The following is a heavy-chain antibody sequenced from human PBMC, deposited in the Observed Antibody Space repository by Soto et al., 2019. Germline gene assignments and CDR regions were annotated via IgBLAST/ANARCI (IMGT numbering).Heavy chain of an antibody. D-gene: IGHD7-27*01. CDR1: GFTFSSYS. V-gene: IGHV3-48*01. CDR2: ISSSSSTI. Sequence: GGSLRLSCAASGFTFSSYSMNWVRQAPGKGLEWVSYISSSSSTIYYADSVKGRFTISRDNAKNSLYLQMNSLRAEDTAVYYCARDPGSDAFDSWGQATMATVSS. CDR3: ARDPGSDAFDS. J-gene: IGHJ3*02.